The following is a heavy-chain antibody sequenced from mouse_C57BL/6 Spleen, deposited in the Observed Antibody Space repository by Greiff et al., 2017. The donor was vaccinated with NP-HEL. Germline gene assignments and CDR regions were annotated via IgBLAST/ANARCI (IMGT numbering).Heavy chain of an antibody. CDR1: GFTFSSYA. J-gene: IGHJ1*03. Sequence: EVKLMESGGGLVKPGGSLKLSCAASGFTFSSYAMSWVRQTPEKRLEWVATISDGGSYTYYPDNVKGRFTISRDNAKNNLYLQMSHLKSEDTAMYYCARENYSYYWYFDVWGTGTTVTVSS. CDR3: ARENYSYYWYFDV. V-gene: IGHV5-4*01. CDR2: ISDGGSYT. D-gene: IGHD2-12*01.